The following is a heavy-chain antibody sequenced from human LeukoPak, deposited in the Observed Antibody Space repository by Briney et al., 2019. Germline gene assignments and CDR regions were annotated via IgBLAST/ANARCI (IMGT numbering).Heavy chain of an antibody. CDR3: AGLVGRYSSGLYYYYFDY. Sequence: SETLSLTCTVSGDSISSLDLWSWVRQPPGKGLEWIGEMYLSGTTHSNPSVKSRVTISIDKSKNQFFLNLSSVTAADSAVYYCAGLVGRYSSGLYYYYFDYWGQGTLVTVSS. CDR2: MYLSGTT. D-gene: IGHD3-22*01. V-gene: IGHV4-4*02. CDR1: GDSISSLDL. J-gene: IGHJ4*02.